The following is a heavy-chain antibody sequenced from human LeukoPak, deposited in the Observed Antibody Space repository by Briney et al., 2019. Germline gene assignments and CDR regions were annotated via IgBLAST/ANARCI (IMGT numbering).Heavy chain of an antibody. V-gene: IGHV4-34*01. J-gene: IGHJ4*02. D-gene: IGHD2-2*01. CDR3: ATEYCSSSTCRFEY. CDR1: GGSFSGYY. Sequence: SETLSLTCTVYGGSFSGYYWSWIRQPPGKGLEWIGEINRSGSTNYNPSLKSRVSTSIDTSKHQFSLKLSSVTAADTAFYYCATEYCSSSTCRFEYWGQGTLVTVSS. CDR2: INRSGST.